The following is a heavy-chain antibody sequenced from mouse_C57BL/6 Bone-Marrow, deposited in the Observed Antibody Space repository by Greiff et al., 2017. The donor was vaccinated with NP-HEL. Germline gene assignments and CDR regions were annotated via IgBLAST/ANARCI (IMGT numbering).Heavy chain of an antibody. V-gene: IGHV1-82*01. J-gene: IGHJ1*03. CDR3: ARWDYDGSSYYWYFDV. CDR1: GYAISSSW. CDR2: LYPGDGDT. Sequence: QVQLKQSGPELVKPGASVKISCKASGYAISSSWMNWVKQRPGQGLEWIGRLYPGDGDTKYNGKFKGKATLTADKSSRTAYMQLNSLTSEDSAFYFCARWDYDGSSYYWYFDVWGTGTTVTVSS. D-gene: IGHD1-1*01.